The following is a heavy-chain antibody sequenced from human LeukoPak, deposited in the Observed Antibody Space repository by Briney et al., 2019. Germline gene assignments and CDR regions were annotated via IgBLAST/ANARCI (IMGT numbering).Heavy chain of an antibody. D-gene: IGHD5-24*01. CDR3: ARSPRIRDGYNSNRFDP. CDR1: GGSISSYY. J-gene: IGHJ5*02. V-gene: IGHV4-59*08. CDR2: IYYSGST. Sequence: PSETLSLTCTVSGGSISSYYWSWIRQPPGKGLEWIGDIYYSGSTNYNPSLKSRVTVSVDTSKNQFSLKLSSVTAADTAVYYCARSPRIRDGYNSNRFDPWGQATLVTVSS.